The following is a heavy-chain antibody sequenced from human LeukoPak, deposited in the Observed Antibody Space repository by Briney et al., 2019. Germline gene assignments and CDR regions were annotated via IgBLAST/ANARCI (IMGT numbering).Heavy chain of an antibody. CDR1: GGSFSSSSYY. D-gene: IGHD3-22*01. CDR3: ARRREYDTTRYLD. V-gene: IGHV4-39*02. J-gene: IGHJ1*01. CDR2: IYYNGNT. Sequence: SETLSLTCTVSGGSFSSSSYYWGWIRQPPGKGLEWIVDIYYNGNTYYNASLKSRISISADKSNNRFSLELTPVTAADTTVYYCARRREYDTTRYLDWGQGTLVTVSS.